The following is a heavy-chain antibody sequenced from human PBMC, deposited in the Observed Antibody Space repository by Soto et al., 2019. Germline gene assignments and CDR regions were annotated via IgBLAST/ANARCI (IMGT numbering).Heavy chain of an antibody. D-gene: IGHD2-8*01. CDR1: GYTFTSYY. CDR3: ARVRPSPRDIVLMVYAVGPEAFAI. Sequence: GASVKVSCKASGYTFTSYYMHWVRQAPGQGLEWMGIINPSDGSTSYAQKFQGRVTMTRDTSRSTVYMELSSLRSEDTAVYYCARVRPSPRDIVLMVYAVGPEAFAIWGQGTMVPVSS. V-gene: IGHV1-46*01. J-gene: IGHJ3*02. CDR2: INPSDGST.